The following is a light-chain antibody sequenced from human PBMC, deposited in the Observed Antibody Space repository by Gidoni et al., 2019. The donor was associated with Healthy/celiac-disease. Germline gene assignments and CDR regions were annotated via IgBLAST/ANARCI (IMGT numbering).Light chain of an antibody. Sequence: QSVLTQPPSVSGPPGQRATISCTGSSSNIGAGYDVHWYQQLPGTAPKPLSYGNRNRPSGVPDRFSGSKSGTSASLAISGLQAEDEADYYCQSYDSSLSGSGVFGGGTKLTVL. J-gene: IGLJ2*01. CDR1: SSNIGAGYD. V-gene: IGLV1-40*01. CDR3: QSYDSSLSGSGV. CDR2: GNR.